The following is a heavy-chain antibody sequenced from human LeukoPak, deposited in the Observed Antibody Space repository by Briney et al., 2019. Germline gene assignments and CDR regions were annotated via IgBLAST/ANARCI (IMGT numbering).Heavy chain of an antibody. CDR2: IKSKTDGGTT. D-gene: IGHD2-2*01. V-gene: IGHV3-15*01. Sequence: GGSLRLSCAASGFTFSNAWMSWVRQAPGKGLEGVGRIKSKTDGGTTDHAAPVKGRFTISRDDSKNTLYLQMNSLKTEDTAVYYCTTGYCSRTSCYYFDYWGQGTLVTVSS. J-gene: IGHJ4*02. CDR1: GFTFSNAW. CDR3: TTGYCSRTSCYYFDY.